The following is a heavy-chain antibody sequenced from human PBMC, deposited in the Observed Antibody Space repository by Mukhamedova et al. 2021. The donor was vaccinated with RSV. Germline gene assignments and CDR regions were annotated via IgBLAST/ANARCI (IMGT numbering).Heavy chain of an antibody. Sequence: SYEMNWVRQAPGKGLEWVSYISSSGSTIYYADSVKGRFTISRDNAKNSLYLQMNSLRAEDTAVYYCARDPFGTVTPDLRDYWGQGT. J-gene: IGHJ4*02. CDR3: ARDPFGTVTPDLRDY. CDR2: ISSSGSTI. D-gene: IGHD4-17*01. V-gene: IGHV3-48*03. CDR1: SYE.